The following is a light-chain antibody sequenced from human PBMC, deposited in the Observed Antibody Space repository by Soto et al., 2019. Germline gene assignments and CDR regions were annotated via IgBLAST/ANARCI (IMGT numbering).Light chain of an antibody. Sequence: LVMTQSPATLSVSPGERATLSRRASENVKSNVAWWDQQKPGQTPRLLSSGASSRATGIPDRFSGSGSGTDFTLTVSRLEPVDFAVYYCQQYATSPFTFGPGTKVDIK. CDR3: QQYATSPFT. CDR1: ENVKSN. V-gene: IGKV3-20*01. J-gene: IGKJ3*01. CDR2: GAS.